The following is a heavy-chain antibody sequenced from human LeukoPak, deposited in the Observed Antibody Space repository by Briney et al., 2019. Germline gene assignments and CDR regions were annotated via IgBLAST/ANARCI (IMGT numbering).Heavy chain of an antibody. J-gene: IGHJ4*02. V-gene: IGHV4-38-2*01. D-gene: IGHD3-3*01. CDR2: IYHSGSP. CDR3: ARPISSQGYFGVVID. CDR1: GYSISSASY. Sequence: SETLSLTCAVSGYSISSASYWGWIRQPPGKGLEWIGNIYHSGSPYYNPSLKSRVTISVDTSKNQFSLKLGSVTAADTAVYYCARPISSQGYFGVVIDWGQGTLVTVSS.